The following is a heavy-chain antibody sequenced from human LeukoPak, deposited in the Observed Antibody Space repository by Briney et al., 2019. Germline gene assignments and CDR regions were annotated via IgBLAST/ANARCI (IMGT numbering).Heavy chain of an antibody. V-gene: IGHV3-53*04. J-gene: IGHJ6*02. CDR2: IDSGGTT. CDR3: ARTSYYYDMDV. CDR1: GSNVTYNY. Sequence: GGSLRLSCVASGSNVTYNYMTWVRQAPGKGLEWVSLIDSGGTTYYADSLKGRFTISRHSPNNTLFLQMNNLRPEDTPVYYCARTSYYYDMDVWGPGTTVTVSS.